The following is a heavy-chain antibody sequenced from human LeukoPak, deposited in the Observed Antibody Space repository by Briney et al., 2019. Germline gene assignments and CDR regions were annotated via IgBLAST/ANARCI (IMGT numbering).Heavy chain of an antibody. CDR2: INHSGRT. J-gene: IGHJ4*02. CDR3: AIEAIVGAPRGDY. Sequence: SETLSLTCTVSGGSISSGGYYWSWIRQHPGKGLEWIGEINHSGRTHYNPSLKSRVTISIDTSKNQFSLKLSSVTAADTAVYYCAIEAIVGAPRGDYWGQGTLVTVSS. V-gene: IGHV4-39*07. CDR1: GGSISSGGYY. D-gene: IGHD1-26*01.